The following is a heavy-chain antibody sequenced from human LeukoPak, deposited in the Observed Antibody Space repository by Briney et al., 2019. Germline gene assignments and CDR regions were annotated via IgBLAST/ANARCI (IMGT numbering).Heavy chain of an antibody. CDR1: GGSISSSNW. CDR3: ARDRRWLQLGGFDP. Sequence: SETLSLTCAVSGGSISSSNWWSWVRQPPGKGLEWIGEIYHSGSTNYNPSLKSRVTISVDKSKNQFSLKLSSVTAADTAVYYWARDRRWLQLGGFDPWGQGTLVTVSS. J-gene: IGHJ5*02. CDR2: IYHSGST. V-gene: IGHV4-4*02. D-gene: IGHD5-24*01.